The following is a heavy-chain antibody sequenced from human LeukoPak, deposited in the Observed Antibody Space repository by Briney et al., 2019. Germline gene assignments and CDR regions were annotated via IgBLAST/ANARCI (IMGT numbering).Heavy chain of an antibody. CDR2: IRYDGSNK. D-gene: IGHD6-13*01. CDR3: AKDYSSSWGNAFDI. J-gene: IGHJ3*02. Sequence: GGSLRLSCAASGFTFSSYGMHWVRQAPGKGLEWVAFIRYDGSNKYYADSVKGRFTISRDNSKNTLYLQMNSLRAEDTAVYYCAKDYSSSWGNAFDIWGQGTMVTVSS. V-gene: IGHV3-30*02. CDR1: GFTFSSYG.